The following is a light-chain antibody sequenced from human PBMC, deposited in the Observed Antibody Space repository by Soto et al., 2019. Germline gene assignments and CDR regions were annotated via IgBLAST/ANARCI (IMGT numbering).Light chain of an antibody. CDR2: AAS. Sequence: DIQMTQSPSSLSASVGDRVTITCRASQSISSYLKWYQQKPGKAPKLLIDAASSLQSGLQSKFGGSGSGTDFTLTISRLQPEDCASYHCQQTYDTPLTFGQGTRLV. J-gene: IGKJ5*01. CDR1: QSISSY. CDR3: QQTYDTPLT. V-gene: IGKV1-39*01.